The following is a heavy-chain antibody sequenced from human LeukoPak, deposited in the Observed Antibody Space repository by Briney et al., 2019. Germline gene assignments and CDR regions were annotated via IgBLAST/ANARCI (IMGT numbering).Heavy chain of an antibody. Sequence: GGSLRLSCAASGFTFSSYAMHWVRQAPGKGLEWVAVISYDGSNKYYADSVKGRFTISRGNSKNTLYLQMNSLRAEDTAVYYCARSSSDYGDDYWGQGTLVTVSS. D-gene: IGHD4-17*01. J-gene: IGHJ4*02. CDR1: GFTFSSYA. V-gene: IGHV3-30*04. CDR3: ARSSSDYGDDY. CDR2: ISYDGSNK.